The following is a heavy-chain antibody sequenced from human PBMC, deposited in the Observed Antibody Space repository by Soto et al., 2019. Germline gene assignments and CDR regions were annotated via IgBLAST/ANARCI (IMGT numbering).Heavy chain of an antibody. CDR3: ARIVVVVPAAMGFDD. CDR2: IKQDGSEK. V-gene: IGHV3-7*01. Sequence: GGSLRLSCAASGFTFSSYWMSWVRQAPGKGLEWVANIKQDGSEKYYVDSVKGRFTISRDNAKNSLYLQMNSLRAEDTAVYYCARIVVVVPAAMGFDDWGQGTLVTVSS. J-gene: IGHJ4*02. D-gene: IGHD2-2*01. CDR1: GFTFSSYW.